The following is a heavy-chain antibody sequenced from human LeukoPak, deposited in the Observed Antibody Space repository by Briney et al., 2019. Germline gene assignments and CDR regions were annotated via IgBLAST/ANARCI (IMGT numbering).Heavy chain of an antibody. J-gene: IGHJ4*02. CDR1: DHTLNQVA. CDR3: VTMKQDRYDSRGPFDS. Sequence: GASVKVSCKVSDHTLNQVAIHWVRQAPGKGPEWMGGYDPEECVTIYAEKFQDRVTMIEDTSTETAYMELSSLRYADTAVYFCVTMKQDRYDSRGPFDSWGQGSLVTVSS. D-gene: IGHD3-22*01. V-gene: IGHV1-24*01. CDR2: YDPEECVT.